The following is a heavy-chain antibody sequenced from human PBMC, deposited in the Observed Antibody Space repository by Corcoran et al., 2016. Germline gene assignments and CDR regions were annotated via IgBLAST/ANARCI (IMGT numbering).Heavy chain of an antibody. CDR1: GGTFSSYA. CDR3: ARDRLEAAVAGVGWFDP. J-gene: IGHJ5*02. D-gene: IGHD6-19*01. CDR2: IIPIFGTA. V-gene: IGHV1-69*06. Sequence: QVQLVQSGAEVKKPGSSVKVSCKASGGTFSSYAISWVRQAPGQGLEWMGGIIPIFGTANYAQKFQGRVTITADKSTSTAYMELSSLRSEDTAVYYCARDRLEAAVAGVGWFDPWGQGTLVTVSS.